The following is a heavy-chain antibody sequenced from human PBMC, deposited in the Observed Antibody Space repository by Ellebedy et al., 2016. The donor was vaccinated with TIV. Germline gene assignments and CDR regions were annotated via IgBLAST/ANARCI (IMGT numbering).Heavy chain of an antibody. J-gene: IGHJ4*02. CDR3: AKDIELTVTTQNYFDH. Sequence: GESLKISCAASGFTFSSYAMSWVRQAPGKGLEWVSAISGSDGSTSYADSVKGRFTISRDNAKNSLYLQMNSLTTEDTALYYCAKDIELTVTTQNYFDHWGQGTLVAVSS. CDR1: GFTFSSYA. V-gene: IGHV3-23*01. CDR2: ISGSDGST. D-gene: IGHD4-17*01.